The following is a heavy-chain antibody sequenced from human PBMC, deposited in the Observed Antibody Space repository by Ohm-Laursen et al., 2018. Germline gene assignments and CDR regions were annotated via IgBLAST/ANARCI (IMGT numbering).Heavy chain of an antibody. CDR1: GFSFSSYA. J-gene: IGHJ6*02. CDR3: AKDIRNYYYYAMDV. V-gene: IGHV3-23*01. Sequence: SLRLSCTASGFSFSSYAMNWVRQAPGKGLEWVSNISGSGINTYYADSVKGRFTISRDNSKNTLYVQMNSLRGEDTAVYYCAKDIRNYYYYAMDVWGQGTTVTVSS. CDR2: ISGSGINT.